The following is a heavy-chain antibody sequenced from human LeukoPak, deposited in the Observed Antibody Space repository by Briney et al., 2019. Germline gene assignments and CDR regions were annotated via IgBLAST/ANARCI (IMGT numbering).Heavy chain of an antibody. V-gene: IGHV1-69*05. CDR3: ARDRSIVVVPAAMSTGPYYYYMDV. CDR1: GGTFSSYA. J-gene: IGHJ6*03. CDR2: IIPIFGTA. D-gene: IGHD2-2*01. Sequence: ASVKVSCKASGGTFSSYAISWVRQAPGQGLEWMGGIIPIFGTANYAQKLQGRVTMTTDTSTSTAYMELRSLRSDDTAVYYCARDRSIVVVPAAMSTGPYYYYMDVWGKGTTVTISS.